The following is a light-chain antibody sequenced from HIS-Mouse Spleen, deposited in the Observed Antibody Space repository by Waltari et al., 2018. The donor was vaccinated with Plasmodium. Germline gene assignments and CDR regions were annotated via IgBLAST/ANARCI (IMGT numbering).Light chain of an antibody. J-gene: IGLJ2*01. CDR3: QAWDSSTVV. Sequence: SYELTQPPSVSVSPGQTASITCSGHKLGDKYACWYQQKPGQSPGLVIYQDSKRPSGIPERFSGSNSGNTATLTISGTQAMDEADYYCQAWDSSTVVFGGGTKLTVL. CDR1: KLGDKY. CDR2: QDS. V-gene: IGLV3-1*01.